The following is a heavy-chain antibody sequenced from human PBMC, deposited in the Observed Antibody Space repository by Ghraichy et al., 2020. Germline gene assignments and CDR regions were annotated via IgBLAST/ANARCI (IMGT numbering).Heavy chain of an antibody. CDR3: TRDLQGSGNSTSGTCYGMDV. CDR1: GFTLSPYG. Sequence: GGSLRLSCAASGFTLSPYGIHWVRQAPGKGLEWVASISFDGGNRKHADSVKGRFTISRDNSKNTLWLQMSSLGAEDTAIYYCTRDLQGSGNSTSGTCYGMDVWGDGAAVAVA. V-gene: IGHV3-30*03. J-gene: IGHJ6*02. D-gene: IGHD2-2*01. CDR2: ISFDGGNR.